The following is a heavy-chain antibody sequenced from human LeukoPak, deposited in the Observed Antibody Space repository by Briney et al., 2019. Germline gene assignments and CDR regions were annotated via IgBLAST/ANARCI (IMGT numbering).Heavy chain of an antibody. CDR1: GFDFSHYA. CDR3: AKTPTFYYDSSVRYFDY. Sequence: GGSLRLSCTASGFDFSHYAMSWVRQPPGKGLEWVSGISGSSGSTYYADSVKGRFTISRDNSKNTLYLQMNSLRAEDTAVYHCAKTPTFYYDSSVRYFDYWGQGTLVTVSS. CDR2: ISGSSGST. J-gene: IGHJ4*02. D-gene: IGHD3-22*01. V-gene: IGHV3-23*01.